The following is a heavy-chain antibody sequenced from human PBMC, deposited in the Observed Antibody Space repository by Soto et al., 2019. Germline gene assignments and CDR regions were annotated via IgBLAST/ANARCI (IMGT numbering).Heavy chain of an antibody. CDR2: ISGSGGST. CDR3: AKEKPMVRGVISYFDY. D-gene: IGHD3-10*01. V-gene: IGHV3-23*01. CDR1: GFTFSSYA. Sequence: GGSLRLSCAASGFTFSSYAMSWVRQAPGKGLEWVSAISGSGGSTYYADSVKGRFTISRDNSKNTLYLQMNSLRAEDTAVYYCAKEKPMVRGVISYFDYWGQGTLVTVSS. J-gene: IGHJ4*02.